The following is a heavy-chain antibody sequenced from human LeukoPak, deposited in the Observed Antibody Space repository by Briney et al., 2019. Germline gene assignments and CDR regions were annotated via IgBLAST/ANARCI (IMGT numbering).Heavy chain of an antibody. J-gene: IGHJ4*02. Sequence: GGSLRLSCTASGITFSSFAMNWVRQAPGKGLEWVSSITSSVGDTFYADSVKGRFTISRDNSKNTLYLQMSSLRVEDTAVYYCASQRTTVGGYWGQGTLVTVSS. V-gene: IGHV3-23*01. CDR1: GITFSSFA. D-gene: IGHD4-11*01. CDR2: ITSSVGDT. CDR3: ASQRTTVGGY.